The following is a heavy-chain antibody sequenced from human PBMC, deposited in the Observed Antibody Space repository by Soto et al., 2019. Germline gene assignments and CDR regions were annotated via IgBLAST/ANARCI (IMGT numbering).Heavy chain of an antibody. D-gene: IGHD5-12*01. CDR3: ATSRWLQLRGYFDY. Sequence: GGSLRLSCAASGFTFSSYGMDWVRQAPGKGLEWVAVISYDGSNKYYADSVKGRFTISRDNSKNTLYLQMNSLRAEDRAVYYCATSRWLQLRGYFDYWGQGTLVTVSS. V-gene: IGHV3-30*03. CDR1: GFTFSSYG. CDR2: ISYDGSNK. J-gene: IGHJ4*02.